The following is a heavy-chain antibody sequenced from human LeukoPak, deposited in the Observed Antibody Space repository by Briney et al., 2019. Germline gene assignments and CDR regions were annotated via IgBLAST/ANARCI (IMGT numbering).Heavy chain of an antibody. D-gene: IGHD6-6*01. CDR2: ISSSSSYI. CDR3: AKGSLAARPYYFDC. Sequence: GGSLRLSCAASGFTFSSYSMNWVRQAPGKGLEWVSSISSSSSYIYYADSVKGRFTISRDNAKNSLYLQMNGLRAEDTALYYCAKGSLAARPYYFDCRGQGTLVSVSS. V-gene: IGHV3-21*04. J-gene: IGHJ4*02. CDR1: GFTFSSYS.